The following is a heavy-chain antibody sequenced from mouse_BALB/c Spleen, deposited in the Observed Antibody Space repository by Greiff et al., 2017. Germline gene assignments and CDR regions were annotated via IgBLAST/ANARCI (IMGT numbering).Heavy chain of an antibody. Sequence: EVMLVESGGGLVKPGGSLKLSCAASGFTFSSYAMSWVRQTPEKRLEWVATISSGGSYTYYPDSVKGRFTISRDNAKNTLYLQMSSLRSEDTAMYYCARTVDFAYWGQGTLVTVSA. CDR3: ARTVDFAY. CDR2: ISSGGSYT. CDR1: GFTFSSYA. J-gene: IGHJ3*01. D-gene: IGHD1-3*01. V-gene: IGHV5-9-1*01.